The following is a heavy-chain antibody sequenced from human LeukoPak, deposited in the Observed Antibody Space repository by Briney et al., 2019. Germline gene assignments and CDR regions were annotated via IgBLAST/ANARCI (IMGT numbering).Heavy chain of an antibody. J-gene: IGHJ5*02. D-gene: IGHD6-13*01. CDR2: IYTSGST. CDR3: ARVGSRGFDP. CDR1: GGSISSYY. Sequence: SETLSLTRTVSGGSISSYYWSWIRQPAGKGVEWIGRIYTSGSTNYNPSLKSRVTMSVDTSRNQFSLKLSSVTAADTAVYYCARVGSRGFDPWGQGTLVTVSS. V-gene: IGHV4-4*07.